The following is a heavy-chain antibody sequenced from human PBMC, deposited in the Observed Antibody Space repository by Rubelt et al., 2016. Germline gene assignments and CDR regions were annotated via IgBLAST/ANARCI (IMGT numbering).Heavy chain of an antibody. CDR2: INAGNGNT. V-gene: IGHV1-3*01. CDR1: GYTFTSYA. CDR3: ARYYYDSSGYVYFDY. J-gene: IGHJ4*02. D-gene: IGHD3-22*01. Sequence: QVQLVQSGAEVKKPGASVKVSCKASGYTFTSYAMHWVRQAPGQRLEWMGWINAGNGNTKYSQKFQGRVPITRETSASTAYMELSSLRSEDTAVYYCARYYYDSSGYVYFDYWGQGTLVTVSS.